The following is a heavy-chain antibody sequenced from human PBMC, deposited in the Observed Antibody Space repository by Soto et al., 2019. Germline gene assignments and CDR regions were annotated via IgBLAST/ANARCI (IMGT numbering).Heavy chain of an antibody. Sequence: GASVKVSCKASGYTLTSYAMHWVRQAPGQRLEWMGWINAGNGNTKYSQKFQGRVTITRDTSASTAYMELSSLRSEDTAVYYCARDAMVRGVIINPWGQGTLVTVSS. J-gene: IGHJ5*02. CDR1: GYTLTSYA. CDR2: INAGNGNT. CDR3: ARDAMVRGVIINP. D-gene: IGHD3-10*01. V-gene: IGHV1-3*01.